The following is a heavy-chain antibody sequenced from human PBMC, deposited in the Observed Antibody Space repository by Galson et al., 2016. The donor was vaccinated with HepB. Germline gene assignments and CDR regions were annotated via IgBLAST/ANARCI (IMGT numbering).Heavy chain of an antibody. CDR3: ARGSVGAALYFGMDV. CDR2: INHTGSS. CDR1: GGSFSGYY. V-gene: IGHV4-34*01. Sequence: ETLSLTCAVYGGSFSGYYWSWIRQPPGKGLEWIGEINHTGSSSDNPSLRSRVTLSVDTSKKQFSLDLTSVTAADTAVHYCARGSVGAALYFGMDVWGQGTTVTVSS. D-gene: IGHD6-13*01. J-gene: IGHJ6*02.